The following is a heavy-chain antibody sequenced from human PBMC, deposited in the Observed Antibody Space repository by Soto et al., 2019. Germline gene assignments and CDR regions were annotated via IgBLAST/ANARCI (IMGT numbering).Heavy chain of an antibody. CDR2: IYYSGNI. D-gene: IGHD4-17*01. CDR3: ATTYGGNSFAFDP. CDR1: GGSISSYF. V-gene: IGHV4-59*08. Sequence: SETLSLTCTVSGGSISSYFWSWIRQPPGKGLEWIGHIYYSGNIKYNPSLKSRLTISVDTSKNQFSLKVNSVTAADTAVYYCATTYGGNSFAFDPWGPGTLATVSS. J-gene: IGHJ5*02.